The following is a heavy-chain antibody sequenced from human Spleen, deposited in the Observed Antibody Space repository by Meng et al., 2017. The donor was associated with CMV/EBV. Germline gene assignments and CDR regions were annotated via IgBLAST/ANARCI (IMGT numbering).Heavy chain of an antibody. D-gene: IGHD3-16*01. J-gene: IGHJ4*02. CDR2: IRYDGINK. Sequence: GGSLRLSCAASGFTFNSYGMHWVRQAPGKGLEWVTFIRYDGINKYYADSVRGRFIISRDNFKNTVYLQMNSLRAEDTAVYYCARGPRGIGALFDYWGQGSLVTVSS. V-gene: IGHV3-30*02. CDR3: ARGPRGIGALFDY. CDR1: GFTFNSYG.